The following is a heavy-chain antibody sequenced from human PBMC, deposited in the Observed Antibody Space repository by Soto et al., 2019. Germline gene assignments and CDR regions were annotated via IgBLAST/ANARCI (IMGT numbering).Heavy chain of an antibody. CDR1: GFTFSNAW. D-gene: IGHD3-3*01. J-gene: IGHJ5*02. CDR2: IKSKTDGGTT. CDR3: TTVPVLRFLEWLPPSFDP. Sequence: GGSLRLSCAASGFTFSNAWMNWVRQAPGKGLEWVGRIKSKTDGGTTDYAAPVKGRFTISRDDSKNTLYLQMNSLKTEDTAVYYCTTVPVLRFLEWLPPSFDPWGQGTLVTVSS. V-gene: IGHV3-15*07.